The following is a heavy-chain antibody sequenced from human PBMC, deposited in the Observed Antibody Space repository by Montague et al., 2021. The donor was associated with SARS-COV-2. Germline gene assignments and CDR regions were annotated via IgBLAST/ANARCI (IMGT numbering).Heavy chain of an antibody. CDR1: GDSVSSNSAA. CDR2: TYYRSKRYN. D-gene: IGHD3-10*01. CDR3: ARDLDYYGSGSYPEGFDP. Sequence: CAISGDSVSSNSAAWNWIRQSPSRGLEWLGRTYYRSKRYNDYAVSVKSRITINPDTSKNQFSLQLNSVTPEDTAVYYCARDLDYYGSGSYPEGFDPWGQGTLVTVSS. V-gene: IGHV6-1*01. J-gene: IGHJ5*02.